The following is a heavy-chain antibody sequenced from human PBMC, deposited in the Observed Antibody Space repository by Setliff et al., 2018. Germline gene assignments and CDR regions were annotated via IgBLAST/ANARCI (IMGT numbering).Heavy chain of an antibody. CDR2: ISAYNGNN. CDR1: GYTFTGYY. V-gene: IGHV1-18*04. J-gene: IGHJ4*02. CDR3: ARDSGSGFLDY. D-gene: IGHD3-10*01. Sequence: GASVKVSCKASGYTFTGYYMHWIRQAPGQGLEWMGWISAYNGNNIYAQNLQGRVTMTTDTSTSTAYMELRSLRSDDTAVYYCARDSGSGFLDYWGQGTLVTVSS.